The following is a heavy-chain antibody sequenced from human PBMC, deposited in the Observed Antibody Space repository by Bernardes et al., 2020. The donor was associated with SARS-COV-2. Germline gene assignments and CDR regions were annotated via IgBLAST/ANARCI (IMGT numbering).Heavy chain of an antibody. CDR1: GFTFSSYA. J-gene: IGHJ4*02. Sequence: GSLRLSCAASGFTFSSYAMSWVRQAPGKGLEWVSAISGSGGSTYYADSVKGRFTISRDNSKNTLYLQMNSLRAEDTAVYYCAKDSPLVVVVAATHYFDYWGQGTLVTVSS. D-gene: IGHD2-15*01. CDR2: ISGSGGST. CDR3: AKDSPLVVVVAATHYFDY. V-gene: IGHV3-23*01.